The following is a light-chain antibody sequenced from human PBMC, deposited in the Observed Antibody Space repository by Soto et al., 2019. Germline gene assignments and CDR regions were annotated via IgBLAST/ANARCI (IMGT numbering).Light chain of an antibody. V-gene: IGKV2-28*01. CDR3: MQALQSPLT. Sequence: DIVMTQCPLSLPVTPGEPASISCRSSQSLLHSNGYNYLDWYLQKPGQSPQLLIYLGSDRASGVPDRFSGSGSGTDFILKISRVEAEDVGVYYCMQALQSPLTFGQGTKVEIK. CDR1: QSLLHSNGYNY. CDR2: LGS. J-gene: IGKJ1*01.